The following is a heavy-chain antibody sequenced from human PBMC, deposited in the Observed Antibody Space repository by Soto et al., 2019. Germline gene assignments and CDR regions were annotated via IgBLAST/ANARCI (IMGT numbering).Heavy chain of an antibody. J-gene: IGHJ4*02. D-gene: IGHD5-12*01. V-gene: IGHV3-30-3*01. Sequence: QVQLVESGGGVVQPGRSLRLSCAASGFTFSSYAMHWVRQAPGKGLEWVAVISYDGNNKYYADSVKGRFTISRDNSKNTLYLQMNSLRAEDTAVYYCARDRLKDGYKYDTLDYWGQGTLVTVSS. CDR3: ARDRLKDGYKYDTLDY. CDR1: GFTFSSYA. CDR2: ISYDGNNK.